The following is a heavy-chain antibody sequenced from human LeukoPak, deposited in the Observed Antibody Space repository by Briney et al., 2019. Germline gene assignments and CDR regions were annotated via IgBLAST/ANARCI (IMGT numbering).Heavy chain of an antibody. Sequence: SETLSLTCTVSGGSISSYYWSWIRQPPGKGLEWIGYIYYSGSTNYNPSLKSRVTISVDTSKNQFSLKLSSVTAADTAVYYCARTDGYNYRTFDYWGQGTLVTVSS. D-gene: IGHD5-24*01. CDR1: GGSISSYY. J-gene: IGHJ4*02. CDR2: IYYSGST. V-gene: IGHV4-59*12. CDR3: ARTDGYNYRTFDY.